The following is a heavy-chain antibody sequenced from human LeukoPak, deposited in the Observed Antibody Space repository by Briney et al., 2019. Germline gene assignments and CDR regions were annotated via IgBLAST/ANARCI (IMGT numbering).Heavy chain of an antibody. V-gene: IGHV3-66*01. CDR3: ARDGIAVADY. J-gene: IGHJ4*02. CDR1: GFTFSSYA. D-gene: IGHD6-19*01. Sequence: GGSLRLSCAASGFTFSSYAMSWVRQAPGKGLEWVSVIYSGGSAYYADSVKGRFTISRDNSNNTLYLQMNSLRAEDTAVYYCARDGIAVADYWGQGTLVTVSS. CDR2: IYSGGSA.